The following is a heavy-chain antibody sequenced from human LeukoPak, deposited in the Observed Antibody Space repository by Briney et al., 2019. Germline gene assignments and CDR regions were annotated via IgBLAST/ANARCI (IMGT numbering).Heavy chain of an antibody. CDR3: AKGLRTGVGPYMGYHYYMDV. CDR2: ISGSGGST. V-gene: IGHV3-23*01. CDR1: GFTFSSYA. J-gene: IGHJ6*03. Sequence: PGGSLRLSCAASGFTFSSYAMSWVRQAPGKGLEWVSAISGSGGSTYNADSVKGRFTISRDNSKNTLYLQMNSLRAEDTALYYCAKGLRTGVGPYMGYHYYMDVWGKGATVTVSS. D-gene: IGHD3-16*01.